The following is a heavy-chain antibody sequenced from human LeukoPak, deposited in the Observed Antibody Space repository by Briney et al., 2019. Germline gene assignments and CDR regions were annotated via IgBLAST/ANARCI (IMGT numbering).Heavy chain of an antibody. CDR3: AKDRVGSSSWPYYFDY. J-gene: IGHJ4*02. CDR2: ISGSGGST. Sequence: PGGSLRLSCAASGFTFSTYAMSWVRQAPGKGLEWVSAISGSGGSTYYADSVKGRFTISRDNSKNTLYLQMNRLRAEDTAVYYCAKDRVGSSSWPYYFDYWGQGTLVTVSS. V-gene: IGHV3-23*01. D-gene: IGHD6-13*01. CDR1: GFTFSTYA.